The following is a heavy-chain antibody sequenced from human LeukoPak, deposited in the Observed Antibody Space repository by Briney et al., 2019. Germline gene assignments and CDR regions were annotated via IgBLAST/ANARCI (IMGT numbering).Heavy chain of an antibody. CDR3: ARQDIGFFDY. J-gene: IGHJ4*02. D-gene: IGHD5-12*01. V-gene: IGHV5-51*01. CDR2: IYPGDSDT. CDR1: GYNFTTYW. Sequence: GESLKISCKGSGYNFTTYWIGWVRQMPGKGLEWMGLIYPGDSDTRYSPSFQGQVTISADKSISTAYLQWSGLKASDTAMYYCARQDIGFFDYWGQGTLVTVSS.